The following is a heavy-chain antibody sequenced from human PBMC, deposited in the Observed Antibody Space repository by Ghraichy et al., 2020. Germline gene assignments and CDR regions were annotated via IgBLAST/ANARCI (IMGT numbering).Heavy chain of an antibody. Sequence: GGSLRLSFAASGFTFTTHWMSWVRQAPGKGLEWVANINQDGSEKYYVDSVKGRFTVSRDNAKNSLYLQMNSLRAEDTAVYYCARIAARYYFDYWGQGTLVTVSS. J-gene: IGHJ4*02. D-gene: IGHD6-6*01. V-gene: IGHV3-7*03. CDR3: ARIAARYYFDY. CDR1: GFTFTTHW. CDR2: INQDGSEK.